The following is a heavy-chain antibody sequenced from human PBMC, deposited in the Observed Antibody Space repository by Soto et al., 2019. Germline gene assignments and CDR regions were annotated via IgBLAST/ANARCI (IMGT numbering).Heavy chain of an antibody. CDR3: VKDQRALEGTFDC. D-gene: IGHD1-1*01. CDR2: IYNTGDNT. Sequence: VGSLRLSCAASGFTFSSQAMSWVRQAPVKGLEWVSGIYNTGDNTYYADFVKVRFTISRDNSKNTLYLQMNSLRVEDTPVYYCVKDQRALEGTFDCWGQGTLLTVSS. CDR1: GFTFSSQA. V-gene: IGHV3-23*01. J-gene: IGHJ4*02.